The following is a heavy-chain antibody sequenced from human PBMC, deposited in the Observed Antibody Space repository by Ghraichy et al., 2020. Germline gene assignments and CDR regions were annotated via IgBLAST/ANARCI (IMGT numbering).Heavy chain of an antibody. CDR2: IFHSGSS. CDR1: GDSIMSNNW. D-gene: IGHD2-2*01. CDR3: AREIDQLRYFDS. V-gene: IGHV4-4*02. Sequence: SETLSLTCAVSGDSIMSNNWWSWVRQPRGKGLEWIREIFHSGSSNYNPSLKSRITISLNKSKNQFSLKMNSVTAADTAVYYCAREIDQLRYFDSWGQGTLVTVSS. J-gene: IGHJ4*02.